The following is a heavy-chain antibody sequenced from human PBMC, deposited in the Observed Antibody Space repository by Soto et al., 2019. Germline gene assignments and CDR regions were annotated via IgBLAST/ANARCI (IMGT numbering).Heavy chain of an antibody. Sequence: SVKVSCKASGGTFSSYAISWVRQAPGQGLEWMGGIIPIFGTANYAQKFQGRVTITADESTSTAYMELSSLRSEDTAVYYCARDQYDSRGYPKNYGMDVWGQGTSVTVSS. D-gene: IGHD3-22*01. J-gene: IGHJ6*02. CDR3: ARDQYDSRGYPKNYGMDV. CDR2: IIPIFGTA. CDR1: GGTFSSYA. V-gene: IGHV1-69*13.